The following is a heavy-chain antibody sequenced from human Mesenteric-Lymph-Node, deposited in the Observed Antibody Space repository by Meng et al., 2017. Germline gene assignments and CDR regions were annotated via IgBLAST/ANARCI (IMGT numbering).Heavy chain of an antibody. J-gene: IGHJ4*02. CDR2: ISSSSSYI. Sequence: GESLKISCAASGFTFSSYSMNWVRQAPGKGLEWVSSISSSSSYIYYADSVKGRFTISRDNAKNTLYLQMNSLRAEDTAVYYCAKDPRYGSGEWGQGTLVTVSS. CDR3: AKDPRYGSGE. CDR1: GFTFSSYS. V-gene: IGHV3-21*04. D-gene: IGHD3-10*01.